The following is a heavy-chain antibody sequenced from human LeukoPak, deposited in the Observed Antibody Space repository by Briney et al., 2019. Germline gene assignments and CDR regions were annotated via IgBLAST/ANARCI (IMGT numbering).Heavy chain of an antibody. V-gene: IGHV4-59*01. D-gene: IGHD3-22*01. CDR1: GGSISSYY. CDR3: ARDNSSPTYYYDSSGNFDP. Sequence: SETLSLTCTVSGGSISSYYWSWIRQPPGKGLEWIGYIYYSGSTNYNPSLKSRVTISVDTSKNQFSLKLSSVTAADTAVYYCARDNSSPTYYYDSSGNFDPWGQGTLVTVSS. J-gene: IGHJ5*02. CDR2: IYYSGST.